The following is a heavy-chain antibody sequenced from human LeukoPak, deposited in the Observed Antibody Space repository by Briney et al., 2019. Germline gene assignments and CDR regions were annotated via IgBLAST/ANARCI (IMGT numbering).Heavy chain of an antibody. Sequence: PSETLSLTCAVYGGSFSGYYWSWIRQPPGKGLEWIGEINHNGSTNYNPSLKSRVTISVDTSKNQFSLKLSSVTAADTAVYYCARINYDYVWGSYPLYYFDYWGQGTLVTVSS. J-gene: IGHJ4*02. CDR2: INHNGST. D-gene: IGHD3-16*01. V-gene: IGHV4-34*01. CDR3: ARINYDYVWGSYPLYYFDY. CDR1: GGSFSGYY.